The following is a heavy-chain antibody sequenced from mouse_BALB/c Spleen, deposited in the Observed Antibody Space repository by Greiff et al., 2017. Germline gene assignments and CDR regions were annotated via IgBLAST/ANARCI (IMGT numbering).Heavy chain of an antibody. CDR2: IRNKANGYTT. D-gene: IGHD1-1*01. CDR1: GFTFTAYY. V-gene: IGHV7-3*02. CDR3: ARDRDYSFAY. Sequence: EVQVVESGGGLVQPGGSLRLSCATSGFTFTAYYMSWVRQPPGKALEWLGFIRNKANGYTTEYSASVKGRFTISRDNSQSILYLQMNTLRAEDSATYYCARDRDYSFAYWGQGTLVTVSA. J-gene: IGHJ3*01.